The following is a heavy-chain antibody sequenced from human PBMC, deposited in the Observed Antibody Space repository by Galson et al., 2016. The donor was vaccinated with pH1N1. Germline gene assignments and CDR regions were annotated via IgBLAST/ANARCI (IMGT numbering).Heavy chain of an antibody. D-gene: IGHD2/OR15-2a*01. CDR3: ARDRRTEEYFFDH. CDR1: GFIFSDHG. Sequence: SLRLSCAASGFIFSDHGMHWVRQAPGQGLEWVAVVWVNGDSKYYADAVKGRLTISRDNSNNTVYLQMTSLRAEDTAVYYCARDRRTEEYFFDHWGQGVLVTVSS. CDR2: VWVNGDSK. J-gene: IGHJ4*02. V-gene: IGHV3-33*01.